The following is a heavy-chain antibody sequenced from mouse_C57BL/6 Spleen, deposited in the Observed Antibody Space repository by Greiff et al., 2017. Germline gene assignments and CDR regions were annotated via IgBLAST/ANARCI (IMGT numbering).Heavy chain of an antibody. CDR2: IYPRSGNT. V-gene: IGHV1-81*01. D-gene: IGHD1-3*01. CDR3: AMSGGARGWFAY. CDR1: GYTFTSYG. Sequence: QVQLQQSGAELARPGASVKLSCKASGYTFTSYGISWVKQRTGQGLEWIGEIYPRSGNTYYNEKFKGKATLTADKSSSTAYMELRSLTSEDSAVYFCAMSGGARGWFAYWGQGTLVTVSA. J-gene: IGHJ3*01.